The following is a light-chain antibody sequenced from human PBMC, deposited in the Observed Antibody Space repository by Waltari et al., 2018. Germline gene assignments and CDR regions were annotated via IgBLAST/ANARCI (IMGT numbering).Light chain of an antibody. CDR1: SANIGSNT. V-gene: IGLV1-44*01. CDR2: SNN. CDR3: AAWDDSLNGRWV. J-gene: IGLJ3*02. Sequence: QSVLTQPPSASGTPGQGVTITCSGSSANIGSNTVKWYQQLPGTAPKFLIYSNNQRPSGFPDRFSGSKSGTSASLAISGLQSEDEADYYCAAWDDSLNGRWVFGGGTKLTVL.